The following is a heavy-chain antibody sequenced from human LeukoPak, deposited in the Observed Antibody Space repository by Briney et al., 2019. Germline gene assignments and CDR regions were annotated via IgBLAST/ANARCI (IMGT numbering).Heavy chain of an antibody. CDR2: IRSKTNSYAT. Sequence: GGSLRLSCAASEFTFSGSAMHWVRQASGKGLEWVGRIRSKTNSYATAYAASVRGRFTIFRDDSKNTAYLQMNSLKTEDTAVYYCTGHPPDSSAYFNWLDPWGQGTLVTVSS. CDR1: EFTFSGSA. D-gene: IGHD3-22*01. J-gene: IGHJ5*02. V-gene: IGHV3-73*01. CDR3: TGHPPDSSAYFNWLDP.